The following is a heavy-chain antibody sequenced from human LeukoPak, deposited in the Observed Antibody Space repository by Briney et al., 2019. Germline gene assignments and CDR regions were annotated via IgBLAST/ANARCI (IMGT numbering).Heavy chain of an antibody. CDR1: GGSISSGSYY. V-gene: IGHV4-61*02. Sequence: SETLSLTCTVSGGSISSGSYYWSWIRQPAGKGLEWIGRIYTSGSTNYNPSLKSRVTISVDTSKNQFSLKLSSVTAADTAVYYCARRSSRDGINWFDPWGQGTLVTVSS. CDR2: IYTSGST. D-gene: IGHD5-24*01. J-gene: IGHJ5*02. CDR3: ARRSSRDGINWFDP.